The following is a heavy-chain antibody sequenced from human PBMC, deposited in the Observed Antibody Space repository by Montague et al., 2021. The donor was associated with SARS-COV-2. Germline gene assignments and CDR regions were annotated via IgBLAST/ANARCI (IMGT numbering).Heavy chain of an antibody. CDR3: ARGMIRGVTTPFDY. D-gene: IGHD3-10*01. V-gene: IGHV4-39*02. CDR2: IYYSGTI. Sequence: SETLSLTCSVSSGSIISSGYYWGWIRQPPGKELEWIGNIYYSGTIYYNPSLQSRGTISVDTSKNHLSLRLSSVTAADTAVYFCARGMIRGVTTPFDYWGQGTLVTVSS. CDR1: SGSIISSGYY. J-gene: IGHJ4*02.